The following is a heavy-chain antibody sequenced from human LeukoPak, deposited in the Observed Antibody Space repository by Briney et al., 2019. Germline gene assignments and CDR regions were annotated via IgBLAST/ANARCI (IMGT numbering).Heavy chain of an antibody. D-gene: IGHD2-2*02. CDR1: GFTFSSYS. J-gene: IGHJ6*03. CDR3: ARTGRGYCSSTSCYTSYYYYMDV. Sequence: PGGSLRLSCAASGFTFSSYSMNWVRQAPGKGLEWVSSISSSSSYIYYADSVKGRFTISRDNAKNSLYLQMNSLRAEDTAVYYCARTGRGYCSSTSCYTSYYYYMDVWGKGTTVTVSS. CDR2: ISSSSSYI. V-gene: IGHV3-21*01.